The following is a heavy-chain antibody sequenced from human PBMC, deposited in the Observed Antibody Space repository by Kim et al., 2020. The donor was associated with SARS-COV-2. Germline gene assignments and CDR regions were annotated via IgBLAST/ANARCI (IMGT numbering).Heavy chain of an antibody. CDR3: ARGDTSGYYYYDY. CDR2: IWYDGSNK. Sequence: GGSLRLSCAASGFTFNNYDFHWVRQAPGKGLEWVAIIWYDGSNKYYADSVKGRFTISRDNSKNTLYLQMNSLRAADAAVYYCARGDTSGYYYYDYWGQGTLVTVSS. V-gene: IGHV3-33*01. J-gene: IGHJ4*02. CDR1: GFTFNNYD. D-gene: IGHD3-22*01.